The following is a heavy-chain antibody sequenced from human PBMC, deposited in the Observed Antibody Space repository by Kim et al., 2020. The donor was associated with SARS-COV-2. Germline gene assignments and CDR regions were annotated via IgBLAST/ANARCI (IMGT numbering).Heavy chain of an antibody. CDR1: GDSVSSNSAA. CDR2: TYYRSKWYN. CDR3: ARDKRGSGSYPLIYYYYYGMDV. D-gene: IGHD3-10*01. V-gene: IGHV6-1*01. J-gene: IGHJ6*02. Sequence: SETLSLTCAISGDSVSSNSAAWNWIRQSPSRGLEWLGRTYYRSKWYNDYAVSVKSRITINPDTSKNQFSLQLNSVTPEDTAVYYCARDKRGSGSYPLIYYYYYGMDVWGQGTTVTVS.